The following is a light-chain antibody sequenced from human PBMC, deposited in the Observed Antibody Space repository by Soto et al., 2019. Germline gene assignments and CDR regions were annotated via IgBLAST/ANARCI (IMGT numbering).Light chain of an antibody. Sequence: QSALTQPASVSGSPGQSITISCTGTSSDVGSYNLVSWYQQHPGKAPKLMIYEGYKRPSVVSNRFSGSKSGNTASLTISGLQAEDEAHYYCCSYAGSSTLVFGGGTKVTVL. J-gene: IGLJ3*02. CDR2: EGY. V-gene: IGLV2-23*01. CDR1: SSDVGSYNL. CDR3: CSYAGSSTLV.